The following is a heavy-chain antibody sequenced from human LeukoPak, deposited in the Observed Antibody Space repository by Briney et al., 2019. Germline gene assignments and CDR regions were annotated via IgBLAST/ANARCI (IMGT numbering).Heavy chain of an antibody. D-gene: IGHD3-3*01. J-gene: IGHJ6*02. CDR2: ISGSGGST. CDR1: GFTFSSYA. V-gene: IGHV3-23*01. CDR3: AKDEYYDFWSGYYGYYYYYGMDV. Sequence: GGSLRLSSAASGFTFSSYAMSWVRQAPGKGLEWVSAISGSGGSTYYADSVKGRFTISRDNSKNTLYLQMNSLRAEDTAVYYCAKDEYYDFWSGYYGYYYYYGMDVWGQGTTVTVSS.